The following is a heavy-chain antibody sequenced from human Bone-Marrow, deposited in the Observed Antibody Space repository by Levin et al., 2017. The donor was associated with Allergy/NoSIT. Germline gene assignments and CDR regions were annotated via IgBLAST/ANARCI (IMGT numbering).Heavy chain of an antibody. CDR3: ARDRLLGGYDAFDI. CDR2: ISTSGSTI. V-gene: IGHV3-48*03. Sequence: GGSLRLSCAASGFTFSNYEMNWVRQAPGKGLEWISYISTSGSTIYQADSVKGRFTFSRDNAKNSVYLQMNSLRAEDSAVYYCARDRLLGGYDAFDIWGQGTMVTVSS. D-gene: IGHD2-15*01. CDR1: GFTFSNYE. J-gene: IGHJ3*02.